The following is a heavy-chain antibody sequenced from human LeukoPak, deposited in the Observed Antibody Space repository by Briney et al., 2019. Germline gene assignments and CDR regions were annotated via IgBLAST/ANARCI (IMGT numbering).Heavy chain of an antibody. CDR2: IYYSGST. J-gene: IGHJ4*02. V-gene: IGHV4-30-4*01. CDR1: GGSISSGGYY. D-gene: IGHD3-22*01. Sequence: SQTLSLTCTVSGGSISSGGYYWSWIRQPPGKGLEWIGYIYYSGSTYYNPSLKSRVTISVDTSKNQFSLKLSSVTAADTAVYYCAGAYYYDSSGYFIDYWGQGTLDTVSS. CDR3: AGAYYYDSSGYFIDY.